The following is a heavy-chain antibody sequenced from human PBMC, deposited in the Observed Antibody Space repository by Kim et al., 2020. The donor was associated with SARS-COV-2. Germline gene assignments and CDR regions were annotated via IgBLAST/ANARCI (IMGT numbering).Heavy chain of an antibody. V-gene: IGHV3-43*01. CDR1: GFTFDDYT. CDR2: ISWDGGST. Sequence: GGSLRLSCAASGFTFDDYTMHWVRQAPGKGLEWVSLISWDGGSTYYADSVKGRFTISRDNSKNSLYLQMNSLRTEDTALYYCAKDLLLWFGGSTRGVGFDYWGQGTLVTVSS. D-gene: IGHD3-10*01. CDR3: AKDLLLWFGGSTRGVGFDY. J-gene: IGHJ4*01.